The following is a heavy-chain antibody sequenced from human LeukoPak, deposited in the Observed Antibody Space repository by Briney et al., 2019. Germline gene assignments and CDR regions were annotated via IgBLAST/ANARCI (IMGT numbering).Heavy chain of an antibody. V-gene: IGHV3-30-3*01. Sequence: GGSLRLSCAASGFTFSSYAVHWVRQAPGKGLEWVAVISYDGSNKYYADSVKGRFTISRDNSKNTLYLQMNSLRAEDTAVYYCAREWAGPFDYWGQGTLVTVSS. CDR3: AREWAGPFDY. CDR1: GFTFSSYA. D-gene: IGHD6-19*01. CDR2: ISYDGSNK. J-gene: IGHJ4*02.